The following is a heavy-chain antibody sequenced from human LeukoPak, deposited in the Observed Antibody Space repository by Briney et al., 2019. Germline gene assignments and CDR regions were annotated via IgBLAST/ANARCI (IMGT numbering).Heavy chain of an antibody. Sequence: ASVKVSCKASGYTFTGYYMHWVRQAPGQGLEWMGWINPNSGGTNYAQKFQGRVTMTRDTSISTAYMELSRLRSDDTAVYCCARDSVVEPDYYYGMDVWGQGTTVTVSS. CDR2: INPNSGGT. J-gene: IGHJ6*02. D-gene: IGHD2-2*01. CDR1: GYTFTGYY. V-gene: IGHV1-2*02. CDR3: ARDSVVEPDYYYGMDV.